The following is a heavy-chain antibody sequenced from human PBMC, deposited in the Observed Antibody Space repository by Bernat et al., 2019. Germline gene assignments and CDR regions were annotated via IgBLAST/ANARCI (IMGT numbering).Heavy chain of an antibody. J-gene: IGHJ6*02. D-gene: IGHD2-15*01. CDR1: GYTFTSYD. Sequence: QVQLVQSGAEVKKPGASVKVSCKASGYTFTSYDINWVRQATGQGLEWMGWMNPNSGNTGYAQKFQGRVTITADESTSTAYMELSSLRSEDTAVYYCARVPRGCSGGSCYSSPDYYGMDVWGQGTTVTVSS. V-gene: IGHV1-8*01. CDR2: MNPNSGNT. CDR3: ARVPRGCSGGSCYSSPDYYGMDV.